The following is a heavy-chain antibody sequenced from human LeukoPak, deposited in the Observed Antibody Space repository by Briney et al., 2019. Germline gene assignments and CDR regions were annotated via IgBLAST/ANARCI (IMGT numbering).Heavy chain of an antibody. CDR3: VVGGSPGY. J-gene: IGHJ4*02. D-gene: IGHD2-15*01. CDR1: GLAFSAYK. Sequence: GGSLRLSCATSGLAFSAYKMHWVRHAPRKGLVWVSRISTDGYTTDYADFVQGRFTASRDNTKNTWSLEMNSLRAEDTAVYYCVVGGSPGYWGQGALVTVSS. V-gene: IGHV3-74*01. CDR2: ISTDGYTT.